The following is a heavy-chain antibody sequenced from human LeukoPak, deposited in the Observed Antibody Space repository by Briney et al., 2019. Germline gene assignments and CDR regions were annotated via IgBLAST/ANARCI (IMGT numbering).Heavy chain of an antibody. J-gene: IGHJ6*04. CDR1: GFTFSSYW. V-gene: IGHV3-7*01. Sequence: GGSLRLSCAASGFTFSSYWMSWVRQAPGNGLEWVANINPDGSGKYSVDSVTGRFTISRDNAENTVFLQMNSLRAEDSAVYYCARDLAAWDVWGKGTTVTVSS. CDR2: INPDGSGK. CDR3: ARDLAAWDV.